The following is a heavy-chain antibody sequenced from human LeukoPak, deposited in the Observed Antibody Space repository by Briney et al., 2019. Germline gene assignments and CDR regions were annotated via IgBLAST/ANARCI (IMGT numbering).Heavy chain of an antibody. V-gene: IGHV4-34*01. CDR1: GGSFSGYY. Sequence: PETLSLTCAVYGGSFSGYYWSWIRQPPGKGLEWIGEINHSGSTNYNPSLKSRVTISVDTSKNQFSLKLSSVTAADTAVYYCARAGSSSPYYYYYYMDGWGKGTTVTVSS. D-gene: IGHD6-13*01. CDR3: ARAGSSSPYYYYYYMDG. J-gene: IGHJ6*03. CDR2: INHSGST.